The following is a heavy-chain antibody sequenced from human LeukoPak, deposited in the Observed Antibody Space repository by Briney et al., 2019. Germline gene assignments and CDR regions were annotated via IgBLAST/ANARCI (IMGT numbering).Heavy chain of an antibody. V-gene: IGHV4-39*01. CDR2: IYYSGST. CDR3: ARLESGTLFDY. D-gene: IGHD3-3*01. CDR1: GGSISSSSYS. J-gene: IGHJ4*02. Sequence: PSETLSLTCTVSGGSISSSSYSWGWIRQPPGKGLEWIGSIYYSGSTYYNPSLKSRVTISVDTSKNQFSLKLSSVTAADTAVYYCARLESGTLFDYWGQGTLVTVSS.